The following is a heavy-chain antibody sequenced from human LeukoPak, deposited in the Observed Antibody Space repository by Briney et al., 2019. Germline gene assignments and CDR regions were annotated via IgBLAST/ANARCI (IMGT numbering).Heavy chain of an antibody. D-gene: IGHD4-17*01. Sequence: GSLRLSCAASGFTFRSYGMHWVCQAPGKGLEWVAFIRYDGNNKYCGDSVKGRFTISRDNSKNTLYLQMNSLRAEDTAVYYCARVVRSVRYGDYVRGNWFDPWGQGTLVTVSS. CDR1: GFTFRSYG. CDR2: IRYDGNNK. V-gene: IGHV3-30*02. J-gene: IGHJ5*02. CDR3: ARVVRSVRYGDYVRGNWFDP.